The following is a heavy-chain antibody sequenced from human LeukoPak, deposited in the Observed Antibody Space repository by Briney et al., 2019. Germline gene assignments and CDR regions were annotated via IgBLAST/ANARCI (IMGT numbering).Heavy chain of an antibody. Sequence: GGSLRLSCAASGFTFSSYWMHWVRQAPGMGLVWVSRINSDGSSTSYADSVKGRFTISRDNAKNTLYPQMNSLRDEDTAVYYCARLGLVTTSADYWGQGTLVTVSP. D-gene: IGHD4-17*01. CDR3: ARLGLVTTSADY. J-gene: IGHJ4*02. V-gene: IGHV3-74*01. CDR2: INSDGSST. CDR1: GFTFSSYW.